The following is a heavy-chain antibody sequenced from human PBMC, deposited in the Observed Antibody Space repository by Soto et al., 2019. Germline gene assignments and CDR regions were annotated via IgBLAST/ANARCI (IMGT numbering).Heavy chain of an antibody. V-gene: IGHV3-48*02. Sequence: EGQLVESGGGLVLPGGSLRLSCVASGFIFSTYTLNWVRQAPGKGLEWVSYISAGSDAIHYADSVKGRFTVSRDNAKNSLFLQMNSLRDEDTAVYYCARLYTTSRVGAWFDPWGQGTLVTVSS. CDR2: ISAGSDAI. D-gene: IGHD3-16*01. CDR3: ARLYTTSRVGAWFDP. J-gene: IGHJ5*02. CDR1: GFIFSTYT.